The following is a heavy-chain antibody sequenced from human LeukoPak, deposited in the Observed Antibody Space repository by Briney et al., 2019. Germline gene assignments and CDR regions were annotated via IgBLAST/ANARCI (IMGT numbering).Heavy chain of an antibody. CDR3: AKVPSRGSSVDY. D-gene: IGHD1-26*01. CDR1: GFTFSSYG. CDR2: ISYDGSNK. J-gene: IGHJ4*02. V-gene: IGHV3-30*18. Sequence: GGSLRLSCAASGFTFSSYGMHWVRQAPGKGLEWVAVISYDGSNKYYADSVKGRFTISRDNSKNTLHLQMNSLRAEDTAVYYCAKVPSRGSSVDYWGQGTLVTVSS.